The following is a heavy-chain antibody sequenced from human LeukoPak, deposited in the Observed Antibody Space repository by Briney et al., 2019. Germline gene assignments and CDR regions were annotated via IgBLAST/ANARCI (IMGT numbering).Heavy chain of an antibody. D-gene: IGHD2-2*01. J-gene: IGHJ4*02. V-gene: IGHV3-30*02. CDR1: GFTFSSYA. CDR2: IRYDGSNK. CDR3: AKDRRPAVVVPAAALDY. Sequence: GGSLRLSCAASGFTFSSYAMHWVRQAPGKGLEWVAFIRYDGSNKYYADSVKGRFTISRDNSKNTLYLQMNSLRAEDTAVYYCAKDRRPAVVVPAAALDYWGQGTLVTVSS.